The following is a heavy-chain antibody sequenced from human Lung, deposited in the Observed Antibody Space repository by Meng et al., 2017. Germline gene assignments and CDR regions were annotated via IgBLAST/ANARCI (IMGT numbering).Heavy chain of an antibody. Sequence: VQQVGFGGGLVKPGGSLRLSCVASGFSFTDAWMSWVRQAPGKGLEWVGRIKSNSDGGTTDYAAPVKGRFTISRDDSKNTLYLQMNSLITEDTAVYFCATGAAAADHWGQGTLVTVSS. V-gene: IGHV3-15*01. J-gene: IGHJ4*02. D-gene: IGHD6-13*01. CDR2: IKSNSDGGTT. CDR3: ATGAAAADH. CDR1: GFSFTDAW.